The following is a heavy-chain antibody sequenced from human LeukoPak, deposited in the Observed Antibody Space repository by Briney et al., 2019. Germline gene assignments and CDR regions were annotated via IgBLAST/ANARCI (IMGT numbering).Heavy chain of an antibody. D-gene: IGHD2/OR15-2a*01. CDR3: ARAFSLNLFDP. CDR1: GGSISTYY. Sequence: SETLSLTCTVSGGSISTYYWNWIRQPPGKGLGWIGYIYYSGRTNYNPSLKSRVTMSLDTSKNQFSLSLTSVTAAGTAAYYCARAFSLNLFDPWGQGALVTVSP. J-gene: IGHJ5*02. CDR2: IYYSGRT. V-gene: IGHV4-59*01.